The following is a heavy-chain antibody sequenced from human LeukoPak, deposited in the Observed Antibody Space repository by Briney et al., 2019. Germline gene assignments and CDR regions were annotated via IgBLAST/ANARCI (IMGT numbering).Heavy chain of an antibody. CDR2: IKQDGSEK. Sequence: GGSLRLSCAASGFTFSSYWMSWVRQAPGKGLEWVANIKQDGSEKYYVDSVKGRFTISRDNAKNSLYLQMNSPRAEDTAVYYCARAPEMATIYFQHWGQGTLVTVSS. V-gene: IGHV3-7*01. D-gene: IGHD5-24*01. CDR1: GFTFSSYW. J-gene: IGHJ1*01. CDR3: ARAPEMATIYFQH.